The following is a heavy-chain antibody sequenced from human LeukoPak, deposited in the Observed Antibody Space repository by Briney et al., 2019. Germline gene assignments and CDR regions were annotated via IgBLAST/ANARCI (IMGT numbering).Heavy chain of an antibody. V-gene: IGHV3-23*01. CDR1: GFTFSSYA. J-gene: IGHJ4*02. CDR3: AKRPRDFWSGYYMDY. CDR2: ISGSGGST. Sequence: PGGSLRLSCAASGFTFSSYAMSWVRQAPGKGLEWVSAISGSGGSTYYADSVKGRFTISRDNSKNTLYLQMNSLRAEDTAVYYCAKRPRDFWSGYYMDYWGQGTLVTVSS. D-gene: IGHD3-3*01.